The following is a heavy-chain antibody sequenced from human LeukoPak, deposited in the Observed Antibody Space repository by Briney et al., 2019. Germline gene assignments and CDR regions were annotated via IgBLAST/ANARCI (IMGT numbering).Heavy chain of an antibody. V-gene: IGHV3-23*01. J-gene: IGHJ4*02. CDR2: ISPSGRNT. CDR3: AKVLQMVREVTPFDY. D-gene: IGHD3-10*01. CDR1: GFTFSSYG. Sequence: GGSLRLSCAASGFTFSSYGMSWVRQAPGKGLEWVSAISPSGRNTYYADSVKGRFTISRDNSKNTLYLQMNSLRSEDTAMYYCAKVLQMVREVTPFDYWGQGTQVTVSS.